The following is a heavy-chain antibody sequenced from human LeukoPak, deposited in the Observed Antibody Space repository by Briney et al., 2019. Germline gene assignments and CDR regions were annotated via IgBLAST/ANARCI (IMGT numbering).Heavy chain of an antibody. Sequence: GASVKVSCKASGYTFTSYGISWVRQAPGQGLEWMGWISAYNGNTNYAQKLQGRVTMTTDTSANTAFMELSSLRPEDTAVYYCASAPYCTSNICYKFDYWGQGTLVIVSS. CDR3: ASAPYCTSNICYKFDY. D-gene: IGHD2-2*01. CDR2: ISAYNGNT. V-gene: IGHV1-18*01. J-gene: IGHJ4*02. CDR1: GYTFTSYG.